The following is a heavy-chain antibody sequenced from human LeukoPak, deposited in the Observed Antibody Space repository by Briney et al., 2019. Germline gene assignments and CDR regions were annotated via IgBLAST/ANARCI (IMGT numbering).Heavy chain of an antibody. D-gene: IGHD6-19*01. J-gene: IGHJ4*02. V-gene: IGHV3-74*01. Sequence: GGSLTLSCTASGFTFSSYWMHWVRHAPGKGLVWVSRINSDGSSTSYADSVKGRFTISRDNAKNTLYLQMNSLRADDTAVYYCARVRRGWEIDYWGQGTLVTVSS. CDR1: GFTFSSYW. CDR2: INSDGSST. CDR3: ARVRRGWEIDY.